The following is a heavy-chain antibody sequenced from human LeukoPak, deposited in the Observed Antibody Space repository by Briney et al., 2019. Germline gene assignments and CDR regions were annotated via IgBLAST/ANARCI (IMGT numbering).Heavy chain of an antibody. V-gene: IGHV3-30*04. CDR2: ISYDGSNK. J-gene: IGHJ4*02. Sequence: GGSLRLSCAASGFTFSSYAMHWVRQAPGKGLEWVAVISYDGSNKYYADSVKGRFTISRDNSKNTLYLQMNSLRAEDTAVYYCARGLAYYYDSSAYFLDFWGQGTLVTVSS. CDR1: GFTFSSYA. D-gene: IGHD3-22*01. CDR3: ARGLAYYYDSSAYFLDF.